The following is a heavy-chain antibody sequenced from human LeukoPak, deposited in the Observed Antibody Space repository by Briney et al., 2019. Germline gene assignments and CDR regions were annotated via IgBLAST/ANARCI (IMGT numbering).Heavy chain of an antibody. CDR3: AKDGDILGAAYYFDY. D-gene: IGHD1-26*01. CDR2: ISYDGKNK. Sequence: PGGSLRLSCAASGFTFSRYGMHCVRQAPGKGLESVAVISYDGKNKYSVDSVKGRFTISRDNSKNTLYLQMNSLRAEDTAVYYCAKDGDILGAAYYFDYWGQGTLVTVSS. J-gene: IGHJ4*02. V-gene: IGHV3-30*18. CDR1: GFTFSRYG.